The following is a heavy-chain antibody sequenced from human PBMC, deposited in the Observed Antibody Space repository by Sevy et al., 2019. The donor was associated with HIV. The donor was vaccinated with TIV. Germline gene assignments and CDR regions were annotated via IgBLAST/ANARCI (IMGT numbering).Heavy chain of an antibody. J-gene: IGHJ4*02. D-gene: IGHD6-19*01. CDR3: ARDLGIAVAGTTGGYYFDY. V-gene: IGHV3-30-3*01. Sequence: GGSLRLSCAASGFTFSSYAMHWVRQAPGKGLEWVAVISYDGSNKYYADSVKGRFTISRDNSKNTRYLQMNSLRAEDTAVYYCARDLGIAVAGTTGGYYFDYWGQGTLVTVSS. CDR1: GFTFSSYA. CDR2: ISYDGSNK.